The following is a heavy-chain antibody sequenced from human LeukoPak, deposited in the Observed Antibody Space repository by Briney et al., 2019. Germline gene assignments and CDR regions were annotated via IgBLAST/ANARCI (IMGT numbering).Heavy chain of an antibody. V-gene: IGHV3-21*01. Sequence: GGSLRLSRAASGFTFSSYSMNWVRQAPGKGPEWVSSISSSSSYIYYADSVKGRFTISRDNAKNSLYLQMNSLRAEDTAVYYCATLCSSTSCYENYYGMDVWGQGTTVTVSS. CDR1: GFTFSSYS. D-gene: IGHD2-2*01. J-gene: IGHJ6*02. CDR3: ATLCSSTSCYENYYGMDV. CDR2: ISSSSSYI.